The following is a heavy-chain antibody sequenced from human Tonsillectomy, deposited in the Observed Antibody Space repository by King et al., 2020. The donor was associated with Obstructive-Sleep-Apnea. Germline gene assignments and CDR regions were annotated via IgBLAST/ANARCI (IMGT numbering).Heavy chain of an antibody. Sequence: GGEVEKPGCSVKVSCKAAGGNFSSDAISWVRQAAGQGLEWMGRIIPTLGMANYAQKFQGRVTITADNSTGTAYMEPRSLRSEDTAVYYCARGSVGDLAYKFDYWGQGTLLSVSS. J-gene: IGHJ4*02. CDR3: ARGSVGDLAYKFDY. V-gene: IGHV1-69*04. D-gene: IGHD2-21*02. CDR2: IIPTLGMA. CDR1: GGNFSSDA.